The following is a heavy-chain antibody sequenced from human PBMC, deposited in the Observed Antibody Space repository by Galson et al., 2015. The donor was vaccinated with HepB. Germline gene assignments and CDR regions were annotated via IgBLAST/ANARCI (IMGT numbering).Heavy chain of an antibody. CDR2: IKQDGSEK. CDR3: ASDYYDSSGYYDY. D-gene: IGHD3-22*01. CDR1: GFTFSSYW. V-gene: IGHV3-7*01. Sequence: SLRLSCAASGFTFSSYWMSWVRQAPGKGLEWVANIKQDGSEKYYVDSVKGRFTISRDNAKNSLYLQMNSLRAEDTAVYYCASDYYDSSGYYDYWGQGTLVTVSS. J-gene: IGHJ4*02.